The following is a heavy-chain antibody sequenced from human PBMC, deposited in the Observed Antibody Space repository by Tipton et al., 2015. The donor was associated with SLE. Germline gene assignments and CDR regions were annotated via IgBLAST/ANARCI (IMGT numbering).Heavy chain of an antibody. Sequence: SLRLSCAASGFTFSSYAMSWVRQAPGKGLEWVSAISGSGGSTYYADSVKGRFTISRDNAKNSLYLQMNSLRAEDTAVYYCARAYSSSSSDYYYGMDVWGQGTTVTVSS. J-gene: IGHJ6*02. D-gene: IGHD6-6*01. CDR3: ARAYSSSSSDYYYGMDV. CDR1: GFTFSSYA. V-gene: IGHV3-23*01. CDR2: ISGSGGST.